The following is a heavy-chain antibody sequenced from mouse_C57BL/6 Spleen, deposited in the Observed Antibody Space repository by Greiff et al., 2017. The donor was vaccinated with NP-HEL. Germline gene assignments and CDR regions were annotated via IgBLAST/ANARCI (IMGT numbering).Heavy chain of an antibody. J-gene: IGHJ2*01. V-gene: IGHV14-2*01. D-gene: IGHD1-1*01. CDR2: IDPEDGET. Sequence: VQLQQSGAELVTPGASVKLSCTASGFNIKDYYMHWVKQRTEQGLEWIGRIDPEDGETKYAPKFQGKATITADTSSNAAYLQLSRLTSEDTAVYYCAPSRTTVVATDYWGQGTTLTVSS. CDR3: APSRTTVVATDY. CDR1: GFNIKDYY.